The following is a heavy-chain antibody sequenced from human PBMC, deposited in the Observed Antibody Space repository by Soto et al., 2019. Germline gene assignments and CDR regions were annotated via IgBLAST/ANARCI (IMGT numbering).Heavy chain of an antibody. CDR2: INPSGGST. V-gene: IGHV1-46*01. CDR1: GYTFTSYY. Sequence: ASVKVSCKASGYTFTSYYMHWVRHAPGQGLEWMGIINPSGGSTSYAQKFQGRVTMTRDTSTSTVYMELSSLRSEDTAVYYCASHVGLRDTFDIWGQGTMVTVSS. CDR3: ASHVGLRDTFDI. J-gene: IGHJ3*02.